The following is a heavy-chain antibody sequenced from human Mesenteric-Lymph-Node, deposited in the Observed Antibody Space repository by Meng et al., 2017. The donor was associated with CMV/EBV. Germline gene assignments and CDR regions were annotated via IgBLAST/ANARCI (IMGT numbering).Heavy chain of an antibody. D-gene: IGHD3-3*01. Sequence: GESLKISCVASGFTFNTYWMSWVRQAPGKGLEWVANIKQDGSEKYYVGSVKGRFTISRDNAKTSLDLQMNSLRAEDSAIYYCARESDFWSGFPRGGHFDFWGQGNVVTVSS. CDR2: IKQDGSEK. CDR1: GFTFNTYW. V-gene: IGHV3-7*01. CDR3: ARESDFWSGFPRGGHFDF. J-gene: IGHJ4*02.